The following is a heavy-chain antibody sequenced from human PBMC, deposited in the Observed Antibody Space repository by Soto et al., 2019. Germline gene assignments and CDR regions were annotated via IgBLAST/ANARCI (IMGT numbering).Heavy chain of an antibody. V-gene: IGHV3-23*01. CDR3: AKNGGSHCYSHGDY. CDR1: GFTFSSYA. Sequence: GGSLRLSCAASGFTFSSYAMSWVRQAPGKGLEWVSVISGSGGDTYYADSVKGRFTISRDNSKNTLYLQLNNLRAEDTALYYCAKNGGSHCYSHGDYWGQGTLVTVSS. CDR2: ISGSGGDT. J-gene: IGHJ4*02. D-gene: IGHD2-21*02.